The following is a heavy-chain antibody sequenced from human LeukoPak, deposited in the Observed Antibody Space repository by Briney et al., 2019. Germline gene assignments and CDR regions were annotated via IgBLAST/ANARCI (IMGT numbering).Heavy chain of an antibody. J-gene: IGHJ5*02. CDR2: ISGSGGST. Sequence: PGGSLRLSCAASGFTFSSYAMSRVRQAPGKGLEWVSAISGSGGSTYYADSVKGRFTISRDNSKNTLYLQMNSLRAEDTAVYYCAKDHTPAAAGTRWFDPWGQGTLVTVSS. CDR1: GFTFSSYA. V-gene: IGHV3-23*01. D-gene: IGHD6-13*01. CDR3: AKDHTPAAAGTRWFDP.